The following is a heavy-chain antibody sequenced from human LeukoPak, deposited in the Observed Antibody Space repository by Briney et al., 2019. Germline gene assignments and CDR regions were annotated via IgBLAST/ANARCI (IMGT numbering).Heavy chain of an antibody. CDR3: ARDARQQLVERFDY. D-gene: IGHD6-13*01. CDR2: IIPILGIA. Sequence: ASVKVSCKASGGASSSYAISWVRQAPGQGLEWMGRIIPILGIANYAQKFQGRVTITADKSTSTAYMELSSLRSEDTAVYYCARDARQQLVERFDYWGQGTLVTVSS. CDR1: GGASSSYA. J-gene: IGHJ4*02. V-gene: IGHV1-69*04.